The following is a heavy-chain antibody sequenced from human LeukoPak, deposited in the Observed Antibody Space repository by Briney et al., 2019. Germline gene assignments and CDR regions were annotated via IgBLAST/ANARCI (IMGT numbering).Heavy chain of an antibody. Sequence: ASVKVSCKASGYTFISYYMHWVRQATGQGLEWMGWMNPNSGNTGYAQKFQGRVTMTRNTSISTAYMELSSLRSEDTAVYYCTRASMNSGSLLDYWGQGTLVTVSS. CDR1: GYTFISYY. J-gene: IGHJ4*02. CDR2: MNPNSGNT. CDR3: TRASMNSGSLLDY. V-gene: IGHV1-8*01. D-gene: IGHD1-26*01.